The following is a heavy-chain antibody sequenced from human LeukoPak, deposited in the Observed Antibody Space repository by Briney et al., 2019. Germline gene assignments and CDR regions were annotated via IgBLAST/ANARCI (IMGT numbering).Heavy chain of an antibody. CDR2: INPNSGGT. D-gene: IGHD2-2*01. V-gene: IGHV1-2*02. CDR3: ARSYCSSTSCSDILDY. CDR1: GYTFTGYY. J-gene: IGHJ4*02. Sequence: ASVKVSCKASGYTFTGYYMHWVRQAPGQGLEWMGWINPNSGGTNFAQKFQGRVTMTGDTSISTAYMELSRLRSDDTAMYYCARSYCSSTSCSDILDYWGQGTLVTASS.